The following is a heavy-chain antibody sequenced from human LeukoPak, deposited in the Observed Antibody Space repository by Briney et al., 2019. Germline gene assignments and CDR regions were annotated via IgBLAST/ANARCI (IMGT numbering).Heavy chain of an antibody. CDR1: GGSISSGDYY. Sequence: NPSQTLSLTRTVSGGSISSGDYYWSWIRQPPGKGLEWTGYIYYTGSTYYNPSLKSRVTISIDTSKNQFSLKLNSVTAADTAVYYCARGYQLPHHYYYYMVVWGKGTTVTVSS. CDR3: ARGYQLPHHYYYYMVV. CDR2: IYYTGST. J-gene: IGHJ6*03. V-gene: IGHV4-30-4*08. D-gene: IGHD2-2*01.